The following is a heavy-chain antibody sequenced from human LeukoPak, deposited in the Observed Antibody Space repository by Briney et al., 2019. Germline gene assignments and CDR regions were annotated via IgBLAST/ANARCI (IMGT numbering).Heavy chain of an antibody. J-gene: IGHJ4*02. D-gene: IGHD5-24*01. CDR3: AKDNGGGYNHFDY. CDR2: ISGSGGST. V-gene: IGHV3-23*01. Sequence: GGSLRLSCAASGFTFSSYAMSWVRQAPGKGLEWVSAISGSGGSTYYADSVKGRFTISRDNSKNALYLQMNSLRAEDTAVYYCAKDNGGGYNHFDYWGQGTLVTVSS. CDR1: GFTFSSYA.